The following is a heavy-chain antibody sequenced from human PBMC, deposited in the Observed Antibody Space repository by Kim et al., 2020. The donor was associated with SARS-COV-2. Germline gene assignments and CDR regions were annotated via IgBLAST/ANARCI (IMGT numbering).Heavy chain of an antibody. CDR3: AREGRYYYGSGSYYYYYGMDV. CDR1: GGSISSYY. Sequence: SETLSLTCTVSGGSISSYYWSWIRQPAGKGLEWIGRIYTSGSTNYNPSLKSRVTMSVDTSKNQFSLKLSSVTAADTAVYYCAREGRYYYGSGSYYYYYGMDVWGQGTTVTVSS. J-gene: IGHJ6*02. CDR2: IYTSGST. D-gene: IGHD3-10*01. V-gene: IGHV4-4*07.